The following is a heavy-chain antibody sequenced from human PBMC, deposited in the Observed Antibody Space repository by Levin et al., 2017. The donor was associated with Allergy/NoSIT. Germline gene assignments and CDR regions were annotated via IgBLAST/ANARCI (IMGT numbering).Heavy chain of an antibody. Sequence: PGESLKISCAASGFTFSNAWMSWVRQAPGKGLEWVGRIKSKTDGGTTDYAAPVKGRFTISRDDSKNTLYLQMNSLKTEDTAVYYCTTGTRQQLASIYYYYYGMDVWGQGTTVTVSS. CDR3: TTGTRQQLASIYYYYYGMDV. CDR2: IKSKTDGGTT. J-gene: IGHJ6*02. D-gene: IGHD6-13*01. V-gene: IGHV3-15*01. CDR1: GFTFSNAW.